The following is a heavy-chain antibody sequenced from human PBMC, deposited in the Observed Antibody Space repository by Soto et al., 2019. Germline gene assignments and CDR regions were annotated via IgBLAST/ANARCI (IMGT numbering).Heavy chain of an antibody. CDR2: IWYEGSKT. CDR3: ARDICFERYKCLDY. J-gene: IGHJ4*02. V-gene: IGHV3-33*01. D-gene: IGHD1-1*01. CDR1: GFTFSTYG. Sequence: QVHLVASGGGVVQPGRSLRLSCAASGFTFSTYGMHWVRQAPGTGLEWVAVIWYEGSKTYYADSVKGRFTISKDNSKNTLFLPLNSLRAEDTAIYYCARDICFERYKCLDYWGQGTLVTVSA.